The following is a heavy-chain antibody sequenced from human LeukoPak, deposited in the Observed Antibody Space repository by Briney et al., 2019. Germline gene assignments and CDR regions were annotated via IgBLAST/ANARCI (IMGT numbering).Heavy chain of an antibody. D-gene: IGHD3-22*01. CDR2: IKQDRSEK. CDR1: GFTFSGYW. J-gene: IGHJ4*02. V-gene: IGHV3-7*01. Sequence: GGSLRLSCAASGFTFSGYWMSWVRQAPGKGLELVANIKQDRSEKYHVDSVKGRFTISRDNAKNSLYLQMNSLRAEDTAVYYCARGRGYDSSGYYVGWYWGQGTLVTVSS. CDR3: ARGRGYDSSGYYVGWY.